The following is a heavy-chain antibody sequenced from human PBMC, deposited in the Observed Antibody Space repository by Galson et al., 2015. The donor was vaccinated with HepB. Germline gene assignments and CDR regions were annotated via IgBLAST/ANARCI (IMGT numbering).Heavy chain of an antibody. Sequence: SVKVSCKASGYTFTSYDINWVRQATGQGLEWMGWMNPNSGNTGYAQKFQGRVTMTRNTSISTAYMELSSLRSEDTAVYYCARESVVVPAARRAFDIWGQGTMVTVSS. J-gene: IGHJ3*02. CDR3: ARESVVVPAARRAFDI. V-gene: IGHV1-8*01. CDR1: GYTFTSYD. D-gene: IGHD2-2*01. CDR2: MNPNSGNT.